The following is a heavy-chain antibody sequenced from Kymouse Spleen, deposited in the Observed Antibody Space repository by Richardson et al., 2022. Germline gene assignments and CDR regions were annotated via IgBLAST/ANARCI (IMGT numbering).Heavy chain of an antibody. D-gene: IGHD3-9*01. CDR2: IWYDGSNK. V-gene: IGHV3-33*01. Sequence: QVQLVESGGGVVQPGRSLRLSCAASGFTFSSYGMHWVRQAPGKGLEWVAVIWYDGSNKYYADSVKGRFTISRDNSKNTLYLQMNSLRAEDTAVYYCARDRVYYDILTGYSPYYYYYGMDVWGQGTTVTVSS. CDR1: GFTFSSYG. CDR3: ARDRVYYDILTGYSPYYYYYGMDV. J-gene: IGHJ6*02.